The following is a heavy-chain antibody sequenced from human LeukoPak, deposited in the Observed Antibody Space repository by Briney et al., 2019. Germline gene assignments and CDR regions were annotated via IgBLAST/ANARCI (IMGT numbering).Heavy chain of an antibody. V-gene: IGHV1-18*01. Sequence: GASVKVSCKASGYTFTSYGISWVRQAPGQGLEWMGWISAYNGNTNYAQKLQGRVTVTTDTSTSTAYMELRSLRSDDTAVYYCARVCRSSTSCYTGSDFDYWGQGTLVTVSS. D-gene: IGHD2-2*02. CDR3: ARVCRSSTSCYTGSDFDY. CDR1: GYTFTSYG. CDR2: ISAYNGNT. J-gene: IGHJ4*02.